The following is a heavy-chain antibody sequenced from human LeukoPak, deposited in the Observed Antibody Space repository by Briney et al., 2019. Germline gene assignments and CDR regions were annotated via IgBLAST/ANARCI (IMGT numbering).Heavy chain of an antibody. D-gene: IGHD6-6*01. CDR1: GWSFSSYW. Sequence: GGSLRLSCAVSGWSFSSYWMSWVRQVPGKGLEWVSSINEVGSDTRYADSVRGRFAISRDNAKSSLYLQMNSLTVEDTATYYCAGEPRQLAYWGQGTLVTVSS. V-gene: IGHV3-7*03. J-gene: IGHJ4*02. CDR3: AGEPRQLAY. CDR2: INEVGSDT.